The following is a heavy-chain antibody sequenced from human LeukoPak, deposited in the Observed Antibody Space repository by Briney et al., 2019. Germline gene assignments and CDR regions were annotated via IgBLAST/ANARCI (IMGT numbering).Heavy chain of an antibody. V-gene: IGHV3-30*18. D-gene: IGHD6-19*01. CDR1: GFTFSSYG. CDR2: ISYDGSNK. Sequence: GGSLRPSCAAPGFTFSSYGMHWVRQAPGKGLEWVAVISYDGSNKYYADSVKGRFTISRDNSKNTLYLQMNSLRAEDTAVYYCAKLAVAGTIDDAFDIRGQGTMVTVSS. J-gene: IGHJ3*02. CDR3: AKLAVAGTIDDAFDI.